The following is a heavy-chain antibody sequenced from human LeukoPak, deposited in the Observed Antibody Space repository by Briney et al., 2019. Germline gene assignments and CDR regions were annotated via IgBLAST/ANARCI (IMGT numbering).Heavy chain of an antibody. Sequence: QTGGSLTLSCAASGFTFSSYAMSWLRQAPGKGLEWVSTLSGVGNSTYYADSVKRRFTISRDSSKNTLYLQMNSLRAEDTAVYFFAKGPMYYYDSSAPYPEYFQHWGQGTLVTVSS. D-gene: IGHD3-22*01. V-gene: IGHV3-23*01. CDR3: AKGPMYYYDSSAPYPEYFQH. CDR1: GFTFSSYA. J-gene: IGHJ1*01. CDR2: LSGVGNST.